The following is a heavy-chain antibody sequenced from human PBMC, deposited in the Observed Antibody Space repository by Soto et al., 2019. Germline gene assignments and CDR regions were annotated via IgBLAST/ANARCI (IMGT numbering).Heavy chain of an antibody. CDR3: VAYHGAGSYSGWVDS. CDR2: IYNSGTT. V-gene: IGHV4-59*01. CDR1: GGSFSTYY. Sequence: SETLSLTCTVSGGSFSTYYWSWIRQPPGKGLEWIGCIYNSGTTNYNPSLKSRVTVSVDTSKNRFSLNLSSVTAADTAVYYCVAYHGAGSYSGWVDSWGQGTLVTVSS. J-gene: IGHJ5*01. D-gene: IGHD3-10*01.